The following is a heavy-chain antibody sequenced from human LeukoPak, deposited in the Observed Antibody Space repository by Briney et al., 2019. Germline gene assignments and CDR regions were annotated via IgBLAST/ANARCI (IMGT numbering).Heavy chain of an antibody. D-gene: IGHD2-15*01. CDR1: GYTFTVYY. CDR3: ARDSIYCSGGCCYYYCYGMDV. CDR2: INLNSCCK. Sequence: ASVNVSCKASGYTFTVYYMHWVRQAPGQGLECMGGINLNSCCKSYAQKFQGRVTMTRDTSITTAYMELSRLRSEDTAVYYCARDSIYCSGGCCYYYCYGMDVWGQGTTVTVSS. J-gene: IGHJ6*02. V-gene: IGHV1-2*02.